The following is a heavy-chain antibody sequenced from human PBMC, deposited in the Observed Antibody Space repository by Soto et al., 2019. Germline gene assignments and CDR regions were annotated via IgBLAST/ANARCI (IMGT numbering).Heavy chain of an antibody. Sequence: GGSLRLSCAASGFTFSSYGMHWVRQAPGKGLEWVAVISYDGSNKYYADSVKGRFTISRDNAKETLFLHMNSLTVDDTAVYYCARAIFDHWGRGVLVTVSS. CDR3: ARAIFDH. CDR2: ISYDGSNK. CDR1: GFTFSSYG. J-gene: IGHJ4*02. V-gene: IGHV3-30*03.